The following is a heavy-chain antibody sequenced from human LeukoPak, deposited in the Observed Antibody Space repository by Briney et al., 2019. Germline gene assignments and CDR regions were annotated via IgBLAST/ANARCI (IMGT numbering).Heavy chain of an antibody. Sequence: PSETLSLTCTVSGGSISSYYWSWIRQPPGKGLEWIGYICYSGSINYNPSHKSRVTILVVTSKNQFSLKLRCVTAADTAVYYCARYRVSDSGFDSWGQGTLVTVSS. J-gene: IGHJ4*02. V-gene: IGHV4-59*08. D-gene: IGHD2-21*02. CDR2: ICYSGSI. CDR3: ARYRVSDSGFDS. CDR1: GGSISSYY.